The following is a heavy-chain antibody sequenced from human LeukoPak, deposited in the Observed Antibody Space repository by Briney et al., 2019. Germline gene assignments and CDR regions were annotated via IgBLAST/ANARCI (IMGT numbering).Heavy chain of an antibody. CDR3: ASDRSESAFDI. CDR1: GGSISSYY. V-gene: IGHV4-4*07. J-gene: IGHJ3*02. Sequence: PSETLSLTCTVSGGSISSYYWSWIRQPAGKGLEWTGRIYTSGSTNYNPSLKSRVTMSVDTSKNQFSLKLSSVTAADTAVYYCASDRSESAFDIWGQGTMVTVSS. CDR2: IYTSGST.